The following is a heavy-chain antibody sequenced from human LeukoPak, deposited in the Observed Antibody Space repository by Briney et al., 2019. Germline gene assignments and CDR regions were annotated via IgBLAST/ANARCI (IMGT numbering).Heavy chain of an antibody. Sequence: GESLKISCKGSGYSFTSYWIGWVRQMPGKGLEWMGIIYPGDSDTRYSPSFQGQVTMSADKSISTAYLQWSSLKASDTAMYYCARLSSGKVAATYYFDYWGQGTLVTVSS. CDR3: ARLSSGKVAATYYFDY. CDR1: GYSFTSYW. CDR2: IYPGDSDT. J-gene: IGHJ4*02. D-gene: IGHD2-15*01. V-gene: IGHV5-51*01.